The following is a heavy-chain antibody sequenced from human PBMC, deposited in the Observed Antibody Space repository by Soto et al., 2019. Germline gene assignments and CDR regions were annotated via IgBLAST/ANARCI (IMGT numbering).Heavy chain of an antibody. D-gene: IGHD6-19*01. J-gene: IGHJ4*02. CDR3: ARGTAPVSIVYSSGWYPFVY. CDR2: IIPIFGTA. V-gene: IGHV1-69*01. Sequence: QVQLVQSGAEVKKPGSSVKVSCKASGGTFSSYAISWVRQAPGQGLEWMGGIIPIFGTANYAQKFQGRVTSTADESTSTAYMELSSLRSEATTVYYCARGTAPVSIVYSSGWYPFVYWGQGTLVTVSS. CDR1: GGTFSSYA.